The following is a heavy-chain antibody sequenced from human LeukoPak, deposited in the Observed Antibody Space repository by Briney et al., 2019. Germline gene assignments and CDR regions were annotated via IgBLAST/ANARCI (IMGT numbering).Heavy chain of an antibody. Sequence: PGGSLRLSCAASGFTFTTYWMSWVRQAPGKGLEWVANIKQDGSEKYYVDSVWGRFTISRDNANNSVYLQMDSLRAEDTAVYYCARSYGGWFDPWGQGTLVTVSS. J-gene: IGHJ5*02. CDR1: GFTFTTYW. D-gene: IGHD3-10*01. CDR3: ARSYGGWFDP. V-gene: IGHV3-7*04. CDR2: IKQDGSEK.